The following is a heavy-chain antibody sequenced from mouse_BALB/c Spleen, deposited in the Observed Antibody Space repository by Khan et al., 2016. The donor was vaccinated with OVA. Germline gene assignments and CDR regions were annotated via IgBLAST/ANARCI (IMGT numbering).Heavy chain of an antibody. CDR2: INTNTGEP. V-gene: IGHV9-3*02. J-gene: IGHJ4*01. CDR3: ARRFRTAYPLYYYAMDH. CDR1: GYSFTNYG. D-gene: IGHD1-2*01. Sequence: QIQLVQSGPELKKPGETVKISCKASGYSFTNYGMNWVKQAPGKGLKWMGWINTNTGEPSYAEEFKGRFAFSLETSAGTAYLQINNLKNEDTASYFCARRFRTAYPLYYYAMDHWGQGTSVTVSS.